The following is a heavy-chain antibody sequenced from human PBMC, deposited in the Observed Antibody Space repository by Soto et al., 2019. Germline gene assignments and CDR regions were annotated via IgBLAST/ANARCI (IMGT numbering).Heavy chain of an antibody. V-gene: IGHV3-30*18. CDR1: GFTFSSYG. D-gene: IGHD4-4*01. J-gene: IGHJ4*02. CDR2: ISYDGSNK. Sequence: GGSLRLSCAASGFTFSSYGMHWVRQAPGKGLEWVAVISYDGSNKYYADSVKGRFTISRDNSKNTLYLQMNSLRAEDTAVYYCAKGYSNYAYYFDYWGQGTLVTVSS. CDR3: AKGYSNYAYYFDY.